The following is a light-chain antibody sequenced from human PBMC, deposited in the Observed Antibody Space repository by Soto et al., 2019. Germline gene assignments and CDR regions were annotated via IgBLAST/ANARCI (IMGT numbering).Light chain of an antibody. V-gene: IGKV3-20*01. Sequence: EIVLTQSPATLSSFPGDRVTLSCRASQYINTRLAWYQHRPGQAPRLLIYGTSSRATGIPDRFSGSGSGTDFTLTISRLEPEDFAVYYCQHYGSSPLTFGGGTKVDIK. CDR2: GTS. CDR3: QHYGSSPLT. J-gene: IGKJ4*01. CDR1: QYINTR.